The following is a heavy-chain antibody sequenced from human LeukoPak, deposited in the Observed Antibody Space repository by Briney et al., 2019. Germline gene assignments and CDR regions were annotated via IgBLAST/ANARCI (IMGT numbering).Heavy chain of an antibody. J-gene: IGHJ4*02. Sequence: GASVKVSCKASGGTLSSYAISWVRQAPGQGLEWMGRIIPIFGTANYAQKFQGRVTITTDESTSTAYMELSSLRSEDTAVYYCARDGEMGATRYWGQGTLVTVSS. D-gene: IGHD1-26*01. CDR1: GGTLSSYA. CDR3: ARDGEMGATRY. CDR2: IIPIFGTA. V-gene: IGHV1-69*05.